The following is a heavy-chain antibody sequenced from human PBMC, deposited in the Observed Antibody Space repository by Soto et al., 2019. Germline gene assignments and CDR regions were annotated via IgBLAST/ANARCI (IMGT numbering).Heavy chain of an antibody. CDR2: ISAYNGNT. J-gene: IGHJ4*02. CDR3: ARASVGVLGVAARFDY. V-gene: IGHV1-18*01. CDR1: GYTFTSYG. D-gene: IGHD6-6*01. Sequence: ASVKVSCKASGYTFTSYGISWVRQAPGQGLEWMGWISAYNGNTNYAQKLQGRVTMTTDTSTSTAYMELRSLRSDDTAVYYCARASVGVLGVAARFDYWGQGTLVTVSS.